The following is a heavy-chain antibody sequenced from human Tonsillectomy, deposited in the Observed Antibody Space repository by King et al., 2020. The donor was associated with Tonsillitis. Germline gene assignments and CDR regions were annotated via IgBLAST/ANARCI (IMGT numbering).Heavy chain of an antibody. CDR1: GFTFSTYA. Sequence: VQLVESGGGLVQPGGSLRLSCAASGFTFSTYAMSWVRQAPGKGLEWVSAITGSGTSTYYTDSVKGRFTISRDNSKNTLYLQVVSLRAEDTAVYFCAKASRDRGSYHDYWGQGALVTVSS. J-gene: IGHJ4*02. CDR3: AKASRDRGSYHDY. D-gene: IGHD1-26*01. V-gene: IGHV3-23*04. CDR2: ITGSGTST.